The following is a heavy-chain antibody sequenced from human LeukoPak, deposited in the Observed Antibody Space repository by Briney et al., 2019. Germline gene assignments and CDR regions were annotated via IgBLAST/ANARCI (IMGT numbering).Heavy chain of an antibody. CDR1: GINIIDYW. D-gene: IGHD3-22*01. V-gene: IGHV3-7*03. CDR2: IKQDGNVK. J-gene: IGHJ4*02. Sequence: GGSLRLSCAASGINIIDYWMSWVRQAPGKGLEWVANIKQDGNVKYYVDSVKGRFTISRDNAKNSLYLQMNSLRAEDTAVYYCARDLDYYDSSGYLARGYYLDYWGQGTLVTVSS. CDR3: ARDLDYYDSSGYLARGYYLDY.